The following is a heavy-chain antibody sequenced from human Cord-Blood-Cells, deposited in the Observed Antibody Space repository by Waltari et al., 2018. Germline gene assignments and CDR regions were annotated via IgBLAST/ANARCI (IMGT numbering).Heavy chain of an antibody. CDR3: ASRYCSSTSCYIDAFDI. J-gene: IGHJ3*02. V-gene: IGHV3-74*01. CDR2: IKSDGSST. Sequence: EVQLVESGGGLVQPGGSLRLSCAASGFTFSSYCMHWVSKPPGKGLGWVSRIKSDGSSTSYADSVKGRFTISRDNAKNTLYLQMNSLRAEDTAVYYCASRYCSSTSCYIDAFDIWGQGTMVTVSS. D-gene: IGHD2-2*02. CDR1: GFTFSSYC.